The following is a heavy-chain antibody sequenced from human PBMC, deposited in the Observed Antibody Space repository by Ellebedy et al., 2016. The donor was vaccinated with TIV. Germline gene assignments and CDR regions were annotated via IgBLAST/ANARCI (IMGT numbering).Heavy chain of an antibody. D-gene: IGHD1-26*01. J-gene: IGHJ4*02. Sequence: PGGSLRLSCAASGFTVSSYAMSWVRQAPGKGLEWVSAISGSGGSTYYADSVKGRFTISRDNSKNTLYLQMNSLRAEDTAVYYCAKTREPSGSYYHYWGQGTLVTVSS. V-gene: IGHV3-23*01. CDR1: GFTVSSYA. CDR2: ISGSGGST. CDR3: AKTREPSGSYYHY.